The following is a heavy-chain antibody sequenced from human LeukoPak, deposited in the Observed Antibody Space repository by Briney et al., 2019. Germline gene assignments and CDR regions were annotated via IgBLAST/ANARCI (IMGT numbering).Heavy chain of an antibody. V-gene: IGHV4-30-2*01. CDR2: IYHSGST. D-gene: IGHD3-3*01. Sequence: PSETLSLTCTVSGGSISSGGYYWSWIRQPPGKGLEWIGYIYHSGSTYYNPSLKSRVTISVDRSKNQFSLKLSSVTAADTAVYYFARQFDYDFWSGYYLDAFDIWGQGTMVTVSS. CDR3: ARQFDYDFWSGYYLDAFDI. CDR1: GGSISSGGYY. J-gene: IGHJ3*02.